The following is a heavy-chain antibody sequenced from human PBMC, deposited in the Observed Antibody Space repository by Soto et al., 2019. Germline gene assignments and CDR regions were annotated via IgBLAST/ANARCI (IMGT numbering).Heavy chain of an antibody. CDR1: GGSINSYY. CDR2: IYTSGST. D-gene: IGHD1-26*01. Sequence: SETRSLTCTVSGGSINSYYWSWIRQPAGKGLEWIGRIYTSGSTNYNPSLKSRVTMSVDTSKNRFSLKLSSVTAADTAVYYCARGIYSKVGATIWFDPWGQGTLVTVS. CDR3: ARGIYSKVGATIWFDP. J-gene: IGHJ5*02. V-gene: IGHV4-4*07.